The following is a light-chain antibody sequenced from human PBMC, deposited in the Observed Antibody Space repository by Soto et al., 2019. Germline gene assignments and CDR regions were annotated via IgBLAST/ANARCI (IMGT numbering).Light chain of an antibody. Sequence: QSALTQPASVSGSPGQSITISCTGTSSDVGGYDYVSWYQHHPGKAPKLTIYEVSNRPSGVSNRFSGSKSGNTASLTISGLQAEDEAEYYCSSYTSSSTDVFGTGKKVIV. CDR3: SSYTSSSTDV. V-gene: IGLV2-14*01. CDR2: EVS. CDR1: SSDVGGYDY. J-gene: IGLJ1*01.